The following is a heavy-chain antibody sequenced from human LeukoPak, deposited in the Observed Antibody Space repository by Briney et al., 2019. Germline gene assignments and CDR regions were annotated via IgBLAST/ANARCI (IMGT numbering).Heavy chain of an antibody. CDR2: ISGSDGST. CDR3: AKDRGYSSGFDY. J-gene: IGHJ4*02. CDR1: GFTFNNYA. D-gene: IGHD2-15*01. V-gene: IGHV3-23*01. Sequence: PGGSLRLSCVISGFTFNNYAMSWVRQAPGKGLEWVSSISGSDGSTYYADSAKGRFTISRDNSKNTVYLEMNSLRADDTAVYYCAKDRGYSSGFDYWGQGTLVTVSS.